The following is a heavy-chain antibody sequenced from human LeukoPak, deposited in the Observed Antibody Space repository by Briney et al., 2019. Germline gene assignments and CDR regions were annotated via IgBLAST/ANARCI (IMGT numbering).Heavy chain of an antibody. V-gene: IGHV5-51*01. Sequence: GESLKISCKGSGYSFTSYWIGWVRQMPGNGLEWMGIIYPGDSDTRYSPSFQGQVTISADKSISTAYLQLSSLKASDTAMYYCARRYYYGSGSNLYYFDYWGQGTLVTVSS. D-gene: IGHD3-10*01. CDR2: IYPGDSDT. CDR3: ARRYYYGSGSNLYYFDY. J-gene: IGHJ4*02. CDR1: GYSFTSYW.